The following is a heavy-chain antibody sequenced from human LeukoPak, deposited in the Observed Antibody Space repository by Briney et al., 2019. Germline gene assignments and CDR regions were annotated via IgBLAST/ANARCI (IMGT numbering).Heavy chain of an antibody. CDR2: INPSGGST. CDR1: GYTYTSYY. V-gene: IGHV1-46*01. Sequence: ASVKVSCKASGYTYTSYYMHWVRQAPGQGLEWMGIINPSGGSTSYAQKFQGRVTMTRDTSTSTVYMELSSLRSEDTAVYYCARDQVPDSSGWYGLYYWGQGTLVTVSS. CDR3: ARDQVPDSSGWYGLYY. D-gene: IGHD6-19*01. J-gene: IGHJ4*02.